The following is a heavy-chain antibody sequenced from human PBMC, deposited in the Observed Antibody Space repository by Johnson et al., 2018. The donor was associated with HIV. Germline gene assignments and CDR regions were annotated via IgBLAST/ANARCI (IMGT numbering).Heavy chain of an antibody. J-gene: IGHJ3*02. Sequence: QVQLVESGGGVVQPGRSLRLSCAASGFTFSSYAIHWVRQAPGKGLEWVAVISYDGSNKYYADSVKGRFTISRDNSKNTLYLQMNSLRAEDTAVYYCAKEYYDSSGYYYGGVSAFDIWGQGTMVTVSS. CDR2: ISYDGSNK. D-gene: IGHD3-22*01. CDR1: GFTFSSYA. CDR3: AKEYYDSSGYYYGGVSAFDI. V-gene: IGHV3-30-3*01.